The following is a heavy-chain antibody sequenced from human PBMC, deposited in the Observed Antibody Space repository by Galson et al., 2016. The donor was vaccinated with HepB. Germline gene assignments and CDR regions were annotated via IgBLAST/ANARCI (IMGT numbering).Heavy chain of an antibody. CDR3: AKVRSYGYFGSGGMDV. CDR1: GFTFRSYG. D-gene: IGHD3-10*01. Sequence: SLRLSCAASGFTFRSYGMHWVRQAPGKGLEWVAVISYDGSNKYYADSVKGRFTISRDNSKNTLYLQMNSLRAEDTAVYYCAKVRSYGYFGSGGMDVWGQGTTVTVSS. CDR2: ISYDGSNK. V-gene: IGHV3-30*18. J-gene: IGHJ6*02.